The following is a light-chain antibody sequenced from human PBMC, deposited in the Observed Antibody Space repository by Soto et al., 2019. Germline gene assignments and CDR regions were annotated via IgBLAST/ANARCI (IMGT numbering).Light chain of an antibody. CDR2: DVS. J-gene: IGKJ4*01. CDR1: QSVSSN. V-gene: IGKV3-11*01. CDR3: QQRSNWPLT. Sequence: EIVMTQSPATLSVSPGERATLSCRASQSVSSNLAWYQQKPGQAPRLLVYDVSNRATGIPARFSGGGSGTDFTLTISSLEPEDFAVYYCQQRSNWPLTFGGGTKVDIK.